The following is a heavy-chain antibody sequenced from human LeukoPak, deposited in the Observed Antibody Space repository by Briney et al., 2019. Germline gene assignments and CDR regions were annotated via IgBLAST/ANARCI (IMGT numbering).Heavy chain of an antibody. J-gene: IGHJ5*02. V-gene: IGHV4-30-4*08. Sequence: SETLSLTCTVSGGSISSGDYYWSWIRQPPGKGLEWLGFIYYSGSTSCNPSLKSRVTISLDTSKNYFSLKLTSVTAADTAMYYCARGDYYDSSGYYYHWGQGTLVTVSS. CDR2: IYYSGST. D-gene: IGHD3-22*01. CDR3: ARGDYYDSSGYYYH. CDR1: GGSISSGDYY.